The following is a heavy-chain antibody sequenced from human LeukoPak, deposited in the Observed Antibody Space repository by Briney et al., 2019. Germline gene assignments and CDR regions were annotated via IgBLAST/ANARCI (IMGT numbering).Heavy chain of an antibody. CDR2: ISGSGSTT. CDR1: GFALSAYA. J-gene: IGHJ4*02. Sequence: QTGGSLRLSCAASGFALSAYAMSWVRQAPGKGLEWVSAISGSGSTTYYADSVKARFTIPRDNSKNTLYLQVNSPRAEDTAVYYCARRSLRFAPDFDFWGQGSLVTVSS. D-gene: IGHD5/OR15-5a*01. CDR3: ARRSLRFAPDFDF. V-gene: IGHV3-23*01.